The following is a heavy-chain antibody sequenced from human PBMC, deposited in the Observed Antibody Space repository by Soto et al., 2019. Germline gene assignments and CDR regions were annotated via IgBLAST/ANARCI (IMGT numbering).Heavy chain of an antibody. J-gene: IGHJ5*02. CDR3: ARLGVTNWFDP. CDR2: IYYTGNT. CDR1: GGSISSSANY. V-gene: IGHV4-39*01. D-gene: IGHD3-3*01. Sequence: TSETLSLTCTVSGGSISSSANYLGWIRQPPGQALEFIGQIYYTGNTYYNPSLKSRVTVPVDTSKNQFSLKLTSVTAADTAVYYCARLGVTNWFDPWGQGTLVTVSS.